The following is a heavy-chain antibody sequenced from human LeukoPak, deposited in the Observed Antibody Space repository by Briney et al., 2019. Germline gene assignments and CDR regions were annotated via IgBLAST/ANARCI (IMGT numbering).Heavy chain of an antibody. D-gene: IGHD3-10*01. Sequence: PSETLSLTCAVYGGSFSGYYWSWIRQPPGKGLEWIGEINHSGSTNYNPSLKSRVNISVDTSKNQFSLKLSSVTAADTAVYFCARDTYYFGSGSQLDYWGQGTLVTVSS. CDR1: GGSFSGYY. CDR3: ARDTYYFGSGSQLDY. V-gene: IGHV4-34*01. CDR2: INHSGST. J-gene: IGHJ4*02.